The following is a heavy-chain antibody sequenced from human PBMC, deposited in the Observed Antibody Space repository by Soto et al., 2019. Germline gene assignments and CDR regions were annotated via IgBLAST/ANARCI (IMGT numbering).Heavy chain of an antibody. CDR2: IIPIFGTA. CDR1: GGTFSSYA. Sequence: ASVKVSCKASGGTFSSYAISWVRQAPGQGLEWMGGIIPIFGTANYAQKFQGRVTITADESTSTAYMELSSLRSEDTAVYYCASAPYCSSTSCPKAFDYWGQGTLVTVSS. J-gene: IGHJ4*02. V-gene: IGHV1-69*13. D-gene: IGHD2-2*01. CDR3: ASAPYCSSTSCPKAFDY.